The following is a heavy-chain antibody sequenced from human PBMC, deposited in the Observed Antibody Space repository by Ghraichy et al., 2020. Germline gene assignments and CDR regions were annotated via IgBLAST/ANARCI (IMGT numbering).Heavy chain of an antibody. CDR2: FDPEEGGT. V-gene: IGHV1-24*01. D-gene: IGHD1-1*01. J-gene: IGHJ5*02. Sequence: ASVKVSCKVSGYIFTDLSIHWVRQAPGQGPEWMGGFDPEEGGTIYAQKFQGRVTVTEDTSTDTSYMELTSLKFDDTAVYYCAAVDTTGPSLLSLIRGGLNHWGQGTLVTVSS. CDR3: AAVDTTGPSLLSLIRGGLNH. CDR1: GYIFTDLS.